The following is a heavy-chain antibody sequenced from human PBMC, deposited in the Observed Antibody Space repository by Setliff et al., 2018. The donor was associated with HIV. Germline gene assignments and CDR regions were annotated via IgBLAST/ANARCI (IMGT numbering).Heavy chain of an antibody. D-gene: IGHD2-2*01. CDR1: GGSFIGSSFQ. Sequence: SETLSLTCTVSGGSFIGSSFQSTWIRQPPGKGLEWIGFVSYTGTTHYNPSLKSRLTISIDTSENQFSLKLSSVTAADTAVYYCARLSTTSRDFDSWGQGTLVTVSS. V-gene: IGHV4-30-4*08. CDR2: VSYTGTT. J-gene: IGHJ4*02. CDR3: ARLSTTSRDFDS.